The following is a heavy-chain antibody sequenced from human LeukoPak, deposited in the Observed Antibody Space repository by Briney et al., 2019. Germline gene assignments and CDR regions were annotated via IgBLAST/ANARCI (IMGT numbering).Heavy chain of an antibody. D-gene: IGHD5-12*01. CDR1: GFTFSGSA. J-gene: IGHJ4*02. Sequence: GGSLRLSCAASGFTFSGSAMTWVRQAPGKGLQWVSNITGSDDKTYYADSVKGRFTISRDFSKNMVHLHMNSLRGEDTAIYSCAKGPQLYSGYRPDYWGQGTLVTVSS. CDR3: AKGPQLYSGYRPDY. V-gene: IGHV3-23*01. CDR2: ITGSDDKT.